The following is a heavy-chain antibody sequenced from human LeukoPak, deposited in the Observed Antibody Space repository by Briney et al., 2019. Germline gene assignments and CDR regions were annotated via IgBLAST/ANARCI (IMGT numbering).Heavy chain of an antibody. CDR1: GYTFTSYY. CDR3: ARDGVDSSSLVKIWFDP. J-gene: IGHJ5*02. Sequence: ASVNVSCKASGYTFTSYYIHWVRQAPGQGLEWMGWINPDSGGTNYAQKFQGRVTMTRDTSISTAYMEQSRLRSDDTAVYYCARDGVDSSSLVKIWFDPWGQGTLVTVSS. CDR2: INPDSGGT. D-gene: IGHD6-6*01. V-gene: IGHV1-2*02.